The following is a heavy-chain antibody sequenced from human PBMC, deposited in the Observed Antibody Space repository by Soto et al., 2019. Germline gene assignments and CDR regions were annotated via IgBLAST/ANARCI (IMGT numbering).Heavy chain of an antibody. CDR3: ATIHPVDTAMVTRDY. CDR2: ISYDGSNK. CDR1: GFTFSSYA. D-gene: IGHD5-18*01. J-gene: IGHJ4*02. V-gene: IGHV3-30-3*01. Sequence: QVQLVESGGGVVQPGRSLRLSCAASGFTFSSYAMHWVRQAPGKGLEWVAVISYDGSNKYYADSVKGRFTISRDNSKNTLYLQMNSLRAEDTAVYYCATIHPVDTAMVTRDYRGQGTLVTVSS.